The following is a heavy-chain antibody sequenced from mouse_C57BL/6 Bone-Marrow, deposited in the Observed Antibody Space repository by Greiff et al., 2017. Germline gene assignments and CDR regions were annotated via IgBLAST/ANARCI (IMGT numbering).Heavy chain of an antibody. Sequence: EVQLVESGGGLVKPGGSLKLSCAASGFTFSSYAMSWVRQTPEKSLEWVATISDGGSYTYYPDNVKGRFTISRDNAKNNLYLQMSHLKSEDTAMYYCARDRGYYYGSSYDYWGQGTTLTVSS. CDR2: ISDGGSYT. CDR1: GFTFSSYA. V-gene: IGHV5-4*01. J-gene: IGHJ2*01. D-gene: IGHD1-1*01. CDR3: ARDRGYYYGSSYDY.